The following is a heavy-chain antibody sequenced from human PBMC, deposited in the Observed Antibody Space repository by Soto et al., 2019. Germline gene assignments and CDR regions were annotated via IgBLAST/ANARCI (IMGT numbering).Heavy chain of an antibody. D-gene: IGHD5-18*01. Sequence: ASVKVSCKASGYTFTSYSMHWVRQAPGQSLEWLGWINTGNGDTRYPQKFQGRVTVTRDTSASTVYMELRSLRSDDTAIYYCARDRGYSYGHDGFDIWGQGTMVTVSS. J-gene: IGHJ3*02. V-gene: IGHV1-3*04. CDR3: ARDRGYSYGHDGFDI. CDR2: INTGNGDT. CDR1: GYTFTSYS.